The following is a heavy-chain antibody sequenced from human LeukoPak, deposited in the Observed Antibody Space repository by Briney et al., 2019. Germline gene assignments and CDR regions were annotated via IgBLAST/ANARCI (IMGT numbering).Heavy chain of an antibody. CDR1: GFTFSSYW. CDR3: ARGDDDYGDFKGNAAFDF. CDR2: ISSSGGHI. D-gene: IGHD4-17*01. V-gene: IGHV3-21*04. Sequence: GGSLRLSCAASGFTFSSYWMSWVRQAPGKGLEWVSSISSSGGHIYFADSVKGRFTISRDNAKNSLYLQVDSLRAEDTAVYYCARGDDDYGDFKGNAAFDFWGQGTLVSVSS. J-gene: IGHJ3*01.